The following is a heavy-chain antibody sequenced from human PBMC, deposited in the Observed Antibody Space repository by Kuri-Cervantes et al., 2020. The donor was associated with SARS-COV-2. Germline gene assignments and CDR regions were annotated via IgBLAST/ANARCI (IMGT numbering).Heavy chain of an antibody. Sequence: GESLKISCAASGFTFSSYSMNWVRQAPGKGLEWVSSISSSSSYIYYADSVKGRFTISRDNSKNTLYLQMNSLRAEDTAVYYCARDVEQLVLVPLDGMDVWGQGTTVTVSS. CDR2: ISSSSSYI. J-gene: IGHJ6*02. V-gene: IGHV3-21*01. CDR3: ARDVEQLVLVPLDGMDV. CDR1: GFTFSSYS. D-gene: IGHD6-6*01.